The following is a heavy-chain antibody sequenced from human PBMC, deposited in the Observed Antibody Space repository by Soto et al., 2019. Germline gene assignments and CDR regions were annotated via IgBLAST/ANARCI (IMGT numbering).Heavy chain of an antibody. CDR3: ERDRAHEAYSSGHGMEV. D-gene: IGHD6-19*01. CDR2: ISSSSSTI. V-gene: IGHV3-48*02. CDR1: GFTFIIYG. J-gene: IGHJ6*01. Sequence: GWSXRLSCSASGFTFIIYGIDWFRHAPGKGLEWVSYISSSSSTIYYADSVNGRLTISRDNAKNSLYLQMNSLRDEDTAVYYCERDRAHEAYSSGHGMEVWGQGTTVKVYS.